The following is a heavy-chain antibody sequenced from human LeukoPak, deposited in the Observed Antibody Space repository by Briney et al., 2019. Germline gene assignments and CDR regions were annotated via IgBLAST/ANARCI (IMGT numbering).Heavy chain of an antibody. D-gene: IGHD3-10*01. CDR3: ARHEYYGSGFGP. CDR1: GGSISSSSYY. J-gene: IGHJ5*02. Sequence: SETLSLTCTVSGGSISSSSYYWGWIRQPPGKGLEWIGSIYYSGSTYYNPSLKSRVTISVDTSENQFSLRLSSVTAADTAVYYCARHEYYGSGFGPWGQGTLVTVSS. V-gene: IGHV4-39*01. CDR2: IYYSGST.